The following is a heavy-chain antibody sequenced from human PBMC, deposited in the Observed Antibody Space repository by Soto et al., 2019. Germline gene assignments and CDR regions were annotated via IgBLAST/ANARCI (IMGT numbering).Heavy chain of an antibody. J-gene: IGHJ6*02. CDR3: ARVDREWYYYYGMDV. Sequence: PGGSLRLSCAASGFTFSSYAMHWVRQAPGKGLEWVAVISYDGSNKYYADSVKGRFTISRDNSKNTLYLQMNSLRAEDTAVYYCARVDREWYYYYGMDVWGQGTTVTVSS. V-gene: IGHV3-30-3*01. CDR1: GFTFSSYA. D-gene: IGHD2-8*01. CDR2: ISYDGSNK.